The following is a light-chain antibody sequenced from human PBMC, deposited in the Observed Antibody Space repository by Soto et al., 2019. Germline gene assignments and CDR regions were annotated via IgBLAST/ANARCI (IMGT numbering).Light chain of an antibody. CDR3: RSFTSTSTWM. Sequence: QSALTQPASVSGSPGQSITISCTGTSSDVGGYNYVSWYQQHPGKAPKLMIYDVSNRPSGVSNRFSGSKSGNTASLTISGLQAEDEADYYCRSFTSTSTWMFGGGTKLTVL. CDR1: SSDVGGYNY. V-gene: IGLV2-14*03. CDR2: DVS. J-gene: IGLJ3*02.